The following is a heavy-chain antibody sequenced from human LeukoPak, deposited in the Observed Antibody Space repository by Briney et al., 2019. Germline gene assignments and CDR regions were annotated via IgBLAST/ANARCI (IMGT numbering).Heavy chain of an antibody. Sequence: GGSLRLSCGVSGFTFSNYGMLWVRQAPGKGLEWVAFIRYDGNNKLYTDSVKGRFTISRDNSKNTVYLHINSLRTEDTALYYCARDNPLDYWGQGTLVIVSS. CDR1: GFTFSNYG. J-gene: IGHJ4*02. D-gene: IGHD1-14*01. CDR2: IRYDGNNK. V-gene: IGHV3-30*02. CDR3: ARDNPLDY.